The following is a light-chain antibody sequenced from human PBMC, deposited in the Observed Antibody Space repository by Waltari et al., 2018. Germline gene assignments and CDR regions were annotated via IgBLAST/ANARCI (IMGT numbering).Light chain of an antibody. CDR2: EVS. J-gene: IGLJ2*01. Sequence: QSALTQPPSASGSPGQSVTISCTGTRSDVGGYNYVPWYQQHPGTAPKLMIYEVSKRPPGVPDRFSGAKSGNTASLTVSGLQAEDEADYDCTSYASSNSVVFGGGTKLTVL. CDR1: RSDVGGYNY. V-gene: IGLV2-8*01. CDR3: TSYASSNSVV.